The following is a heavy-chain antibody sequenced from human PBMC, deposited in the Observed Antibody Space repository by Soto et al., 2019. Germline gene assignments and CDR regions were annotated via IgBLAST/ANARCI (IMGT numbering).Heavy chain of an antibody. CDR3: AKGRLVGATIGYLIHDY. CDR1: GGSFSGYY. D-gene: IGHD1-26*01. J-gene: IGHJ4*02. V-gene: IGHV4-34*01. CDR2: INHSGST. Sequence: SETLSLTCAVYGGSFSGYYWSWIRQPPGKGLEWIGEINHSGSTNYNPSLKSRVTISVDTSKNQFSLKLSSVTAADTAVYYCAKGRLVGATIGYLIHDYWGQGTLVTVSS.